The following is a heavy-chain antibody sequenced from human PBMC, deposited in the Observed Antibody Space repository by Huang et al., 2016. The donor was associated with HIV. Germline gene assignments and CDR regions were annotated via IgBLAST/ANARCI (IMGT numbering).Heavy chain of an antibody. V-gene: IGHV3-48*01. J-gene: IGHJ4*02. CDR2: ISGTSSNI. CDR1: GFDFSKYS. Sequence: EVQLVESGGALVQPGGSLKLSCVVSGFDFSKYSMNWVRQAPVKGLEWVSYISGTSSNIYYADSVKGRVTISRDNAKNSVFLQMRSLRAEDTALYYCARTEMEYYYGSSGYYPDYWGQGTQVTVSS. D-gene: IGHD3-22*01. CDR3: ARTEMEYYYGSSGYYPDY.